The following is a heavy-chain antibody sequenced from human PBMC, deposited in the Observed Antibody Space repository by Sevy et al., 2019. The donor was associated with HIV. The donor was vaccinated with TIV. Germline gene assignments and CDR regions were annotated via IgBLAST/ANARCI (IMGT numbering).Heavy chain of an antibody. CDR3: ARVPTYGSVTYFLVY. J-gene: IGHJ4*02. CDR1: GFTFSDHY. Sequence: GGSLRLSCAASGFTFSDHYMDWVRQAPGKGLEWVGRIRNKANSDTTEYAASVKGRFTISRDDSKNSLYLQMNSLKTEDTAVYYCARVPTYGSVTYFLVYWGQGSLVTVSS. V-gene: IGHV3-72*01. D-gene: IGHD3-10*01. CDR2: IRNKANSDTT.